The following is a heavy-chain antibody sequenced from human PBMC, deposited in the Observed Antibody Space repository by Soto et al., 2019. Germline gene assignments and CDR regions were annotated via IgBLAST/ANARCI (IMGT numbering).Heavy chain of an antibody. V-gene: IGHV5-51*01. CDR1: GYSFTSYW. Sequence: QKISGKGCGYSFTSYWIGWVRQIPGKGLEWMGIIYPGDSDTRYSPSFQGQVTISADKSISTAYLQWSSLKASDTAMYYCARHGYYDSSGYYHHGGYYYYYGMDVWGQGTTVTVSS. CDR2: IYPGDSDT. J-gene: IGHJ6*02. CDR3: ARHGYYDSSGYYHHGGYYYYYGMDV. D-gene: IGHD3-22*01.